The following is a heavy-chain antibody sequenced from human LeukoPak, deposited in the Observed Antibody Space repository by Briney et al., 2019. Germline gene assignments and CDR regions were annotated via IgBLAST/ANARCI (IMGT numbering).Heavy chain of an antibody. Sequence: ASVKVSCKASGYTFTSYYMHWVRQAPGQGLEWMGIINPSGGSTSYAQKFQGRVTMTTDTSTSTAYMELRSLRSDDTAVYYCARVEYYYDRSGYRPSRFDPWGQGTLVTVSS. J-gene: IGHJ5*02. V-gene: IGHV1-46*01. CDR1: GYTFTSYY. CDR2: INPSGGST. CDR3: ARVEYYYDRSGYRPSRFDP. D-gene: IGHD3-22*01.